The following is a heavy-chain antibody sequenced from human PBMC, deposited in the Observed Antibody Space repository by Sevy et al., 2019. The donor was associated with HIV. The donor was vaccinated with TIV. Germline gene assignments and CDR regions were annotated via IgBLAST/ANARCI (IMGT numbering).Heavy chain of an antibody. J-gene: IGHJ4*02. D-gene: IGHD3-22*01. CDR1: GFTFSSCG. V-gene: IGHV3-23*01. Sequence: GGSLRLSCAASGFTFSSCGMHWVRQAPGKGLEWVTGISGSGGSGDKTNYADSVKGRFTISRDDSKNSLYLQLNSLRAEDTAIYYCATKYDSSGYFDYWGQGTLVTVSS. CDR2: ISGSGGSGDKT. CDR3: ATKYDSSGYFDY.